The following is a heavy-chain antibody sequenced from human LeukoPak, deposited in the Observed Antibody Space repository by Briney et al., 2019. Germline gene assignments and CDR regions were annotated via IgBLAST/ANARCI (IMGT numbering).Heavy chain of an antibody. CDR1: GYTFTSYA. V-gene: IGHV1-3*01. CDR2: INAGNGNT. D-gene: IGHD2-15*01. CDR3: ARERWHCSYSVYYYALDV. J-gene: IGHJ6*02. Sequence: ASVKVSCKASGYTFTSYAMHWVRQAPGQRLEWMGWINAGNGNTKYSQNFQGRVTVTSDTSAATAYVELNSLTSEDTAVYYCARERWHCSYSVYYYALDVWGQGTTVTVSS.